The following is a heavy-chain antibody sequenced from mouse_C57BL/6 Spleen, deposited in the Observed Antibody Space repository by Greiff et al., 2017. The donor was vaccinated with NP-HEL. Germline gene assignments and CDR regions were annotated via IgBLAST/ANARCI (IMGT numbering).Heavy chain of an antibody. D-gene: IGHD1-1*01. CDR2: IYPGNSDT. Sequence: VQLKQSGTVLARPGASVKMSCKTSGYTFTSYWMHWVKQRPGKGLEWIGAIYPGNSDTSYNQKFKGKAKLTADTSASTAYMERSILTNEDSAVYYCTRYSTVINWDFDVWGTGTTVTVSS. CDR1: GYTFTSYW. CDR3: TRYSTVINWDFDV. J-gene: IGHJ1*03. V-gene: IGHV1-5*01.